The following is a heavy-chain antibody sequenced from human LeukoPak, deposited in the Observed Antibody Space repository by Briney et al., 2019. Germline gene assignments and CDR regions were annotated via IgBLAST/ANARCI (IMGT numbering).Heavy chain of an antibody. CDR2: MNPNSGGT. Sequence: ASVKVSCKASGYTFTGYYMHWVRQAPGQGLEWMGWMNPNSGGTNYAQKFQGWVTMTRDTSISTACMELSRLRSDDTAVYYCATQPIRDYEDAFDIWGQGTMVTVSS. J-gene: IGHJ3*02. V-gene: IGHV1-2*04. D-gene: IGHD4-17*01. CDR3: ATQPIRDYEDAFDI. CDR1: GYTFTGYY.